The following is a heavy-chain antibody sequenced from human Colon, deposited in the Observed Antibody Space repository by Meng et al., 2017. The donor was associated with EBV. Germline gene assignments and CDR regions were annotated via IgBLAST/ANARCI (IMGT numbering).Heavy chain of an antibody. J-gene: IGHJ4*02. CDR2: IDDSGST. CDR3: ARGKQDAWELLAY. CDR1: VVGSSRHFR. Sequence: QLAAWGPGLGTPLGTPARASVAPVVGSSRHFRWPWCRQPPWKGREWMGDIDDSGSTNYNPSLNSRISISLDKSKNHFSLKVNSVTAADTAVYYCARGKQDAWELLAYWGQGALVTVSS. D-gene: IGHD1-26*01. V-gene: IGHV4-4*03.